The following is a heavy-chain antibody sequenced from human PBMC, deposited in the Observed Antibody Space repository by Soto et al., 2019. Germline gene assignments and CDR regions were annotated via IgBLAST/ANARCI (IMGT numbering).Heavy chain of an antibody. V-gene: IGHV1-3*01. J-gene: IGHJ4*02. CDR3: ARDLGGWPDY. CDR2: INAGNGNT. D-gene: IGHD2-15*01. Sequence: GASVKVSCTASGYRYTSYAMHLVRQAPGQRLEWMGWINAGNGNTKYSQKFQGRVTITRDTSASTAYMELSSLRSEDTAVYYCARDLGGWPDYWGQGTLVTVSS. CDR1: GYRYTSYA.